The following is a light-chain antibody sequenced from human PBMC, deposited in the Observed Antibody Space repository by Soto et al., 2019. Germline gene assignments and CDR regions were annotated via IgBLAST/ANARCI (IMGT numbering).Light chain of an antibody. CDR3: YSYAGTLVL. Sequence: QSALTQPRSVSGSPGQSVTISCTGTSSDVSTYNYVSWYQNHPGKAPKLMIYDVNKRPSGVPDRFSGSNSGNTASLTISGAQDEDEDDYYCYSYAGTLVLFGGGTKLTVL. V-gene: IGLV2-11*01. J-gene: IGLJ2*01. CDR1: SSDVSTYNY. CDR2: DVN.